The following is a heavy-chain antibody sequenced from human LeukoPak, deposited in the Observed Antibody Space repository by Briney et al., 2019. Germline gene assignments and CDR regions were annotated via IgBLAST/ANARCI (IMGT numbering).Heavy chain of an antibody. CDR3: ARGGVVTTTPRFDP. D-gene: IGHD4-11*01. CDR2: IYHTGST. V-gene: IGHV4-31*03. J-gene: IGHJ5*02. Sequence: SQTLSLTCTVSNGAITSGGYYWSWLRQHPGKGLEWIGHIYHTGSTYYNSTLKSRLTMSVDTSKNEFSLRLNSVTVADTAVYYCARGGVVTTTPRFDPWGQGTLVTVSS. CDR1: NGAITSGGYY.